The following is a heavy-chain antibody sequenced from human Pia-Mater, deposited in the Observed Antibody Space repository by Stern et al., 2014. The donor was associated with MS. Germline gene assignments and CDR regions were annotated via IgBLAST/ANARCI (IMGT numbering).Heavy chain of an antibody. J-gene: IGHJ4*02. CDR2: IYYTGRT. V-gene: IGHV4-39*01. D-gene: IGHD3-3*01. Sequence: QLQLQESGPGLVKPSETLSLTCTVSGGSVSSSTYYWGWIRQPPGKNLEWIGSIYYTGRTYYNPSLTSRLPISMDASKNQFPLKLTFVTAADTAVYYCARQGSFDFWSGWGQGTLVTVS. CDR1: GGSVSSSTYY. CDR3: ARQGSFDFWSG.